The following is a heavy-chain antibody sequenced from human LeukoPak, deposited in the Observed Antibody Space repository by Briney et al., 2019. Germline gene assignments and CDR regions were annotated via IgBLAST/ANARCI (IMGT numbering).Heavy chain of an antibody. Sequence: GGSLRLSCAASGFTFDDYAMPWVRQAPGKGLEWVSGISWNSGSIGYADSVKGRFTISRDNAKNSLYLQMNSLKAEDTALYYCAKGGPYSSSSDAFDIWGQGTMVTVSS. CDR1: GFTFDDYA. CDR2: ISWNSGSI. V-gene: IGHV3-9*01. J-gene: IGHJ3*02. D-gene: IGHD6-6*01. CDR3: AKGGPYSSSSDAFDI.